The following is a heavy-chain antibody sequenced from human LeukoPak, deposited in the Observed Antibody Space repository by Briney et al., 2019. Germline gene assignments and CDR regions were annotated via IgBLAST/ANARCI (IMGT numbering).Heavy chain of an antibody. D-gene: IGHD3-10*01. V-gene: IGHV4-59*01. CDR1: GGSISSYY. CDR3: ARARGFGELLFWFDP. CDR2: IYYSGST. Sequence: SETLSLTCTVSGGSISSYYWSWIRQPLGKGLEWIGYIYYSGSTNYNPSLKSRVTISVDTSKNQFSLKLSSVTAADTAVYYCARARGFGELLFWFDPWGQGTLVTVSS. J-gene: IGHJ5*02.